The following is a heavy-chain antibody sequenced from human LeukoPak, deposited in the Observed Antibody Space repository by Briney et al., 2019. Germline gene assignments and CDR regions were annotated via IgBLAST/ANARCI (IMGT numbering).Heavy chain of an antibody. Sequence: KPSETLSLTCTVSGGSIRSYYWSWIRQPPGKGLEWIGYIYYSGSTNYNPSLKSRVTISVDTSKNQFSLKLSSVTAADTAVYYCASRPGYDSSGYLDYWGQGTLVTVSS. CDR3: ASRPGYDSSGYLDY. CDR1: GGSIRSYY. J-gene: IGHJ4*02. V-gene: IGHV4-59*01. D-gene: IGHD3-22*01. CDR2: IYYSGST.